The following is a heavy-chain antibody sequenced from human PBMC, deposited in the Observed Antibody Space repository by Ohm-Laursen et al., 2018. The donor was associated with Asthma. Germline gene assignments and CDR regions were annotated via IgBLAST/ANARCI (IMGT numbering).Heavy chain of an antibody. J-gene: IGHJ4*02. D-gene: IGHD3/OR15-3a*01. CDR1: GFTFSSFA. Sequence: SLRLSCSASGFTFSSFAMHWVRQAPGKGLEWVTIITFDGSWTSYAESVKGRFTISRDDFKSTLYLQMNSLRADDTALYYCARDVMDWYSPALDFWGQGSLVTVSS. CDR3: ARDVMDWYSPALDF. CDR2: ITFDGSWT. V-gene: IGHV3-30-3*01.